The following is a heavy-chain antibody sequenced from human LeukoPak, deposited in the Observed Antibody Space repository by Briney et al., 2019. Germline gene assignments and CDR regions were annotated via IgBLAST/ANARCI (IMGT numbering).Heavy chain of an antibody. V-gene: IGHV4-59*08. Sequence: PSETLSLTCTVSGASISNYYWSWIRQPPGKGLEWTGYIYYSGSTNYNPSLKSRVTISVDTSKNLVSLKLSSVTAADTAVYYCARGHFVYYDSSRNAFDIWGQGTMVTVSS. D-gene: IGHD3-22*01. CDR3: ARGHFVYYDSSRNAFDI. CDR1: GASISNYY. J-gene: IGHJ3*02. CDR2: IYYSGST.